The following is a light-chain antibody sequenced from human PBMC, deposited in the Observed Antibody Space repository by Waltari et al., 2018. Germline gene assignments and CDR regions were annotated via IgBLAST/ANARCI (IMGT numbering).Light chain of an antibody. J-gene: IGKJ1*01. CDR2: GAS. V-gene: IGKV3-20*01. CDR1: QSVSRT. CDR3: QHYVRLPVT. Sequence: EIVLTQSPGPLSLSPGESATLSCRASQSVSRTLAWYQQKPGQAPRLLIYGASTRATGIPERFSGGGSGTDFSLTISRLEPEDFAVYYCQHYVRLPVTFGQGTKVEIK.